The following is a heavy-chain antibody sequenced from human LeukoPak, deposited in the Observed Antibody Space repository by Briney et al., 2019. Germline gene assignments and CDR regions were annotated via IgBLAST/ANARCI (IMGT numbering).Heavy chain of an antibody. V-gene: IGHV4-38-2*01. CDR3: AQAAAGPAPAFGI. J-gene: IGHJ3*02. D-gene: IGHD6-13*01. CDR2: IYHSGST. CDR1: GYSISSGYY. Sequence: SETLSLTCAVSGYSISSGYYWGWIRQPPGKGLEWVGSIYHSGSTYYNPSLKSRVTISVDTSKNQFSLKLSSVTAADTAVYYCAQAAAGPAPAFGIWGQGTMVTVSS.